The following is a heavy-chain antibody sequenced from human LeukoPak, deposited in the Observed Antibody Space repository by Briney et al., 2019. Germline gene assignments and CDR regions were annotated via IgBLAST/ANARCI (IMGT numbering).Heavy chain of an antibody. Sequence: GASVKVSCKASGYTFTGYYMHWVRQAPGQGLEWMGWINPNSGGTNYAQKFQGRVTMTRDTSISTAYMELSRLRSDDTAVYYCAREDRYSSGWYADWGQGTLVIVSS. CDR2: INPNSGGT. D-gene: IGHD6-19*01. J-gene: IGHJ4*02. V-gene: IGHV1-2*02. CDR3: AREDRYSSGWYAD. CDR1: GYTFTGYY.